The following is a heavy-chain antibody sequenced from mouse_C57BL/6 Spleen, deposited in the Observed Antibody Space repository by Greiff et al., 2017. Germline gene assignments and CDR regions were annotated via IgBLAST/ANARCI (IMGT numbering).Heavy chain of an antibody. CDR2: INPSTGGT. J-gene: IGHJ4*01. V-gene: IGHV1-43*01. CDR1: GYSFTGYY. CDR3: ASEGQYGNYFYAMDY. Sequence: EVQLQQSGPELVKPGASVKISCKASGYSFTGYYMHWVKQSSEKSLEWIGEINPSTGGTSYNQKFKGKATLTVDKSSSTAYMQLKSLTSEDSAVYYCASEGQYGNYFYAMDYWGQGTSVTVSS. D-gene: IGHD2-1*01.